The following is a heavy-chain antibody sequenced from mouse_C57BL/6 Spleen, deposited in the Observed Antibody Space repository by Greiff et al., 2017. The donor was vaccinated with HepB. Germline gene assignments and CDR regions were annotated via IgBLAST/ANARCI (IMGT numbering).Heavy chain of an antibody. CDR1: GYAFSSYW. V-gene: IGHV1-80*01. J-gene: IGHJ3*01. CDR3: ARYPIYYYGSRGGWFAY. Sequence: QVQLQQSGAELVKPGASVKISCKASGYAFSSYWMNWVKQRPGKGLEWIGQIYPGDGDTNYNGKFKGKATLTADKSSSTAYMQLSSLTSEDSAVYFCARYPIYYYGSRGGWFAYWGQGTLVTVSA. CDR2: IYPGDGDT. D-gene: IGHD1-1*01.